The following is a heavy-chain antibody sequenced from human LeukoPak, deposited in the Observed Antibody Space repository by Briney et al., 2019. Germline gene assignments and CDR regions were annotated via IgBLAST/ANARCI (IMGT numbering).Heavy chain of an antibody. J-gene: IGHJ4*02. D-gene: IGHD3-22*01. CDR1: GFTFSSYG. CDR3: ARFRGYASSGPFDY. V-gene: IGHV3-30*02. CDR2: IRYDGSNK. Sequence: PGGSLRLSCAASGFTFSSYGMHWVRQAPGKGLEWVAFIRYDGSNKYYADSVKGRFTISRDNSKNTLYLQMNSLRAEDTAVYYCARFRGYASSGPFDYWGQGTLVTVSS.